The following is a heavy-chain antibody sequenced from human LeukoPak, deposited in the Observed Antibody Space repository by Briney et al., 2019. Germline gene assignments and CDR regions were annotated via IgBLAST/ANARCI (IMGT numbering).Heavy chain of an antibody. Sequence: GGSLRLSCAASGFTFSSYAMSWARQAPGKGLEWVSSISGGGSGTYYADSVKGRFTISRDNSKNTLYLQMNSLRAKDTAVYYCARDEDWSLDYWGQGTLVTVSS. V-gene: IGHV3-23*01. CDR1: GFTFSSYA. CDR2: ISGGGSGT. J-gene: IGHJ4*02. D-gene: IGHD2-15*01. CDR3: ARDEDWSLDY.